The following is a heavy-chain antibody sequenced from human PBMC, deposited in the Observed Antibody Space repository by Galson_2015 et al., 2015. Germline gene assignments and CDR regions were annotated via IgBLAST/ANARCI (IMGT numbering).Heavy chain of an antibody. CDR2: ISGSGGGT. J-gene: IGHJ6*03. CDR1: GFTFSSYA. V-gene: IGHV3-23*01. D-gene: IGHD3-10*01. Sequence: LRLSCAASGFTFSSYAMSWLRQAPGQGLEWVSAISGSGGGTYYADSVKGRFTISRDNSKNTLYLQMSSLRAEDTAVYYCANSGSGSGLYYYYMDVWGKGTTVTVSS. CDR3: ANSGSGSGLYYYYMDV.